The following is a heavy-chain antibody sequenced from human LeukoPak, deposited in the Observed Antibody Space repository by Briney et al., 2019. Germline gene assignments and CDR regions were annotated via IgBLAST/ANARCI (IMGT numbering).Heavy chain of an antibody. Sequence: SETLSLTCTVSGGSISSSSYYWGWIRQPPGKGLEWIGSIYYSGSTYYTPSLKSRVTISVDTSKNQFSLKLSSVTAADTAVYYCAGLTYYYDSSGYYVDYWGQGTLVTVSS. D-gene: IGHD3-22*01. CDR2: IYYSGST. CDR3: AGLTYYYDSSGYYVDY. J-gene: IGHJ4*02. V-gene: IGHV4-39*01. CDR1: GGSISSSSYY.